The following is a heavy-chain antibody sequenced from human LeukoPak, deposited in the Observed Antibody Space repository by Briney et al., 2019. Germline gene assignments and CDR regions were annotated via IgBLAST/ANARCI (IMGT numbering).Heavy chain of an antibody. CDR1: GGSINFYY. V-gene: IGHV4-4*07. J-gene: IGHJ4*02. CDR2: IYSTGST. Sequence: SETLSLTCTVSGGSINFYYWSWIRQHAGKGLEWIGRIYSTGSTNYSPSLKSRVTMSVDKSKNQFSLNLSSVTAADTAVYYCARGIADPYSFDSWGQGTLVTVSS. D-gene: IGHD6-13*01. CDR3: ARGIADPYSFDS.